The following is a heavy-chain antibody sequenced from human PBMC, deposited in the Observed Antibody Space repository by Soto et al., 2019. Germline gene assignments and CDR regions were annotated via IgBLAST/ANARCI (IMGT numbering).Heavy chain of an antibody. CDR3: ARVGQRYCSGGSCYSGAFDI. D-gene: IGHD2-15*01. Sequence: PSETLSLTCTFSGGSIISYYWIWIRQPPGKGLEWIGYIYYSGSTNYNPSLKSRVTISVDTSKNQFSLKLSSVTAADTAVYYCARVGQRYCSGGSCYSGAFDIWGQGTMVTVSS. CDR1: GGSIISYY. J-gene: IGHJ3*02. V-gene: IGHV4-59*01. CDR2: IYYSGST.